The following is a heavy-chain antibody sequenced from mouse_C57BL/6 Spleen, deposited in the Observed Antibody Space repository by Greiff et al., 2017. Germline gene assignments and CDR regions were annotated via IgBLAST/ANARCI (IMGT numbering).Heavy chain of an antibody. CDR3: ARGRLYYGSSGYFDG. CDR2: IDPSDSYT. D-gene: IGHD1-1*01. V-gene: IGHV1-69*01. J-gene: IGHJ1*03. CDR1: GYTFTSYW. Sequence: QVQLQQPGAELVMPGASVKLSCKASGYTFTSYWMHWVKQRPGQGLEWIGEIDPSDSYTNYNQKFKGKSTLTVDKSSSTAYMQLSSLTSEDSAVYYCARGRLYYGSSGYFDGWGTGTTVTVSS.